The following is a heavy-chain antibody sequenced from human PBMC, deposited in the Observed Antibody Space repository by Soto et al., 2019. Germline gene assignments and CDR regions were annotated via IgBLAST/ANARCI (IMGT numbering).Heavy chain of an antibody. D-gene: IGHD3-22*01. V-gene: IGHV3-64D*08. J-gene: IGHJ4*02. CDR2: ISSNGDNT. CDR3: VKDSRPMIVVAHFDH. Sequence: PGGSLRLSCSASGFTFSIYAMHWVRQAPGKGLEYVSGISSNGDNTCYADSVKGRFIISRDNSKNTLYLQMSSPRAEDTAVYYCVKDSRPMIVVAHFDHWGQGTLVTVSS. CDR1: GFTFSIYA.